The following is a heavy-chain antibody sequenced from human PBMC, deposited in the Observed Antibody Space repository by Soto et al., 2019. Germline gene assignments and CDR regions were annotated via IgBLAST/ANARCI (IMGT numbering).Heavy chain of an antibody. V-gene: IGHV1-69*08. CDR1: GGTFSSYT. CDR3: ARERFGEYNWFDP. Sequence: QVQLVQSGAEVKKPGSSVKVSCKASGGTFSSYTISWVRQAPGQGLEWMGRIIPILGIANYAQKFQGRVTITADKSTSTAYMELSSLRSEDTAVYYCARERFGEYNWFDPWGQGTLVTVSS. D-gene: IGHD3-10*01. J-gene: IGHJ5*02. CDR2: IIPILGIA.